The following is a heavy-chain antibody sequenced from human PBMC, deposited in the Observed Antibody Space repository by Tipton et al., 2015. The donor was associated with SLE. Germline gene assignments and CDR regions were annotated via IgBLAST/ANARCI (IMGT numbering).Heavy chain of an antibody. CDR3: ARVGNYDLDY. CDR2: ISYTGNT. V-gene: IGHV4-59*11. D-gene: IGHD3-3*01. J-gene: IGHJ4*02. CDR1: GASISTHY. Sequence: TLSLTCTVSGASISTHYWSWIRQPPGKGLEWIGYISYTGNTNYDPSLKGRVTISVDTSKKQFSLKLSSVTAADTAVYCCARVGNYDLDYWGQGTLVTVSS.